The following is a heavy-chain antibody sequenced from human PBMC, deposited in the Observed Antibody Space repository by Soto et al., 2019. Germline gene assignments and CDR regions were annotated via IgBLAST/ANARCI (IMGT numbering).Heavy chain of an antibody. CDR2: IKSKTDGGTT. D-gene: IGHD2-2*01. V-gene: IGHV3-15*07. Sequence: GGSLRLSCAASGFTFSNAWMNWVRQAPGKGLEWVGRIKSKTDGGTTDYAAPVKGRFTISRDDSKNTLYLQMNSLKTEDTAVYYCTTEYQPWPGYYYGMDVWGQGTTVTVSS. CDR3: TTEYQPWPGYYYGMDV. J-gene: IGHJ6*02. CDR1: GFTFSNAW.